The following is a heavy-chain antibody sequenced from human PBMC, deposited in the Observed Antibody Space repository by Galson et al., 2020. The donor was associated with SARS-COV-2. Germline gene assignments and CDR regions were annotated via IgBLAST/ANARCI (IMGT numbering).Heavy chain of an antibody. D-gene: IGHD3-10*01. J-gene: IGHJ5*02. V-gene: IGHV2-5*01. CDR1: GFSLSTSGVG. CDR3: ARDGSLLWFGPERWFDP. Sequence: SGPTLVKPTPTLTLTCTFSGFSLSTSGVGVGWIRQPPGKALEWLALIYWNDDKRYSPSLKSRLTITKDTSKNQVVLTMTNMDPVDTATYYCARDGSLLWFGPERWFDPWGQGTLVTVSS. CDR2: IYWNDDK.